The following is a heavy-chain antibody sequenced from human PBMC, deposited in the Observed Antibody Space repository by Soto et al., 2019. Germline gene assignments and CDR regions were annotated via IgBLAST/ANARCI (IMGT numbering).Heavy chain of an antibody. CDR1: GGSISSYY. Sequence: SETLSLTCTVSGGSISSYYWSWIRQPPGKGLEWIGYIYYSGSTNYNPSLQSRVTISVDTSNNQFSLKLSYGTAADTAVYYCARERPTITIFGVVLPKGGWFDTWGQGTLVTVSS. CDR2: IYYSGST. CDR3: ARERPTITIFGVVLPKGGWFDT. D-gene: IGHD3-3*01. V-gene: IGHV4-59*01. J-gene: IGHJ5*02.